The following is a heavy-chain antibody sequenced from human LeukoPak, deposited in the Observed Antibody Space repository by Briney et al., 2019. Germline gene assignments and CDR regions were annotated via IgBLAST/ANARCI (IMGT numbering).Heavy chain of an antibody. CDR3: AKDESGHYGSGSYRGAFDI. D-gene: IGHD3-10*01. J-gene: IGHJ3*02. CDR1: GGTFSSYA. V-gene: IGHV1-69*13. Sequence: SVKVSCKASGGTFSSYAISWVRQAPGQGLEWMGGIIPIFGTANYAQKFQGRVTITADESTSTAYMELSSLRSEDTAVYYCAKDESGHYGSGSYRGAFDIWGQGTMVTVSS. CDR2: IIPIFGTA.